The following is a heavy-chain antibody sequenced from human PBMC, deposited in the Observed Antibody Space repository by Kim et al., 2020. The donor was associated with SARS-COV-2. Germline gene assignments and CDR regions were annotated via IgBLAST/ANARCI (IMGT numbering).Heavy chain of an antibody. J-gene: IGHJ6*02. V-gene: IGHV4-31*03. CDR3: ARAGLYDFWSGYYGYYYGMDV. Sequence: SETLSLTCTVSGGSISSGGYYWSWIRQHPGKGLEWIGYIYYSGSTYYNPSLKSRVTISVDTSKNQFSLKLSSVTAADTAVYYCARAGLYDFWSGYYGYYYGMDVWGQGTTVTVSS. CDR1: GGSISSGGYY. D-gene: IGHD3-3*01. CDR2: IYYSGST.